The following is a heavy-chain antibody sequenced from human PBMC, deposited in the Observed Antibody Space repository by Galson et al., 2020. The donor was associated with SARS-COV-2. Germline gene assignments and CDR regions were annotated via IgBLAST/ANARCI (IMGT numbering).Heavy chain of an antibody. CDR1: GFTFSDYY. D-gene: IGHD3-16*02. Sequence: TGGSLRLSCAASGFTFSDYYMSWIRQAPGKGLEWVSYISSSGSTIYYADSVKGRFTISRDNAKNSLYLQMNSLRAEDTAVYYCARDASVITFGGVIAQSYYYYYYGMDVWGQGTTVTVS. CDR3: ARDASVITFGGVIAQSYYYYYYGMDV. CDR2: ISSSGSTI. J-gene: IGHJ6*02. V-gene: IGHV3-11*01.